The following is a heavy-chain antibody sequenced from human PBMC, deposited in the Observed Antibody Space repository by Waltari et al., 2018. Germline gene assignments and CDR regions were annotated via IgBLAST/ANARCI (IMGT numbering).Heavy chain of an antibody. CDR1: GYSFTSYW. J-gene: IGHJ4*02. V-gene: IGHV5-51*01. D-gene: IGHD2-21*01. Sequence: EVQLVQSGAEVKKPGESLKISCKGSGYSFTSYWIGWVRKMPGKGMEWMGSIYPGDSDTTYRPSFHGQVTLPADKSIITAYLQWSSLKASDTAMYYCARHSYCGGDCQPSIDYWGQGTLVTVSS. CDR3: ARHSYCGGDCQPSIDY. CDR2: IYPGDSDT.